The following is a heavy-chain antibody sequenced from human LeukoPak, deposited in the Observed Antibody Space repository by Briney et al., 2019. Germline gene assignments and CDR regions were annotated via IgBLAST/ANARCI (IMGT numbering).Heavy chain of an antibody. Sequence: SETLSLTCTVSGGSISSYYWSWFRQPPGKGLEWIGYIYYSGSTNYNPSLKSRVTISVDTSKNQFSLKLSSVTAADTAVYYCARESPEGAGFDYWGQGTLVTVSP. CDR1: GGSISSYY. CDR2: IYYSGST. D-gene: IGHD6-19*01. V-gene: IGHV4-59*01. CDR3: ARESPEGAGFDY. J-gene: IGHJ4*02.